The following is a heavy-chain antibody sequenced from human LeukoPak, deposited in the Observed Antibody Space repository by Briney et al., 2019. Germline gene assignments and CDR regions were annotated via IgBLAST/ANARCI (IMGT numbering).Heavy chain of an antibody. Sequence: RPSETLSLTCTVSGGSISSSSYYWGWIRQPPGKGLEWIGSIYYSGSTYYNPSLKSRVTISVDTSKNQFSLKLSSVTAADTAVYYCARELGSRDIVLMVYDNWFDPWGQGTLVTVSS. J-gene: IGHJ5*02. D-gene: IGHD2-8*01. CDR1: GGSISSSSYY. CDR3: ARELGSRDIVLMVYDNWFDP. V-gene: IGHV4-39*02. CDR2: IYYSGST.